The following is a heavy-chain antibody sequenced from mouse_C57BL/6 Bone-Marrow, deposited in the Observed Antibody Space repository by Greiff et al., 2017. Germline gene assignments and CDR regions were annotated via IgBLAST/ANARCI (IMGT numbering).Heavy chain of an antibody. CDR2: IYPGDGDT. Sequence: VQLQQSGPELVKPGASVKISCKASGYAFSSSWMNWVKQRPGKGLEWIGRIYPGDGDTNYNGKFKGKATLTADKSSSTAYMQLSSLTSEDSAVYFCAPYDGYYGYFDYWGQGTTLTVSS. V-gene: IGHV1-82*01. J-gene: IGHJ2*01. CDR1: GYAFSSSW. CDR3: APYDGYYGYFDY. D-gene: IGHD2-3*01.